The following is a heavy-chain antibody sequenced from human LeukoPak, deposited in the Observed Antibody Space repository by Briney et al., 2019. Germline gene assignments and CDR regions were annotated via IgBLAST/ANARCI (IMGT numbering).Heavy chain of an antibody. CDR1: GYTFTSYD. CDR3: ALIAAAGHYYYYYYMDV. Sequence: ASVNVSCKASGYTFTSYDINWVPQATGQGLECMGWMNPNSGNTGYAQKFQGRVTMTRNTSISTAYMELSSLRSEDTAVYYCALIAAAGHYYYYYYMDVWGKGTTVTVSS. D-gene: IGHD6-13*01. CDR2: MNPNSGNT. V-gene: IGHV1-8*01. J-gene: IGHJ6*03.